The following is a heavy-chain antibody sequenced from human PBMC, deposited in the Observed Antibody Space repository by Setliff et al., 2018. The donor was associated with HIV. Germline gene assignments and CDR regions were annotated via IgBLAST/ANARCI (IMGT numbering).Heavy chain of an antibody. Sequence: ASVKVSCKASGYTFTSYWIHWLRQAPGRGLEWMGMINPSGGSTSNAEKFQGTLTMTRDSSTSTVYMELSSLRSEDTAVYYCARDRETGNNYGTDLWGQGTLVTVSS. D-gene: IGHD5-18*01. CDR2: INPSGGST. CDR3: ARDRETGNNYGTDL. J-gene: IGHJ5*02. CDR1: GYTFTSYW. V-gene: IGHV1-46*01.